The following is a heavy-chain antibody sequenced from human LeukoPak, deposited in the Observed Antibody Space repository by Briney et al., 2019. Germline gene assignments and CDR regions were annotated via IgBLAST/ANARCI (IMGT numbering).Heavy chain of an antibody. V-gene: IGHV1-69*15. CDR3: ARKLRLGGNWFDP. CDR2: IIPISGTT. Sequence: SVKVSCKTSGGTFTSYAITWVRQAPGQGLEWMGKIIPISGTTNYAQEFQGRVTFTADESTSTAYMELSSLRSEDTALYYCARKLRLGGNWFDPWGQGTLVTVSS. D-gene: IGHD1-26*01. J-gene: IGHJ5*02. CDR1: GGTFTSYA.